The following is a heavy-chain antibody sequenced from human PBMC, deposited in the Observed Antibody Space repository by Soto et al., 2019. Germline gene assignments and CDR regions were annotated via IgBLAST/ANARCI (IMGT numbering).Heavy chain of an antibody. CDR2: IYNTGST. CDR3: ASRNYYGSGSYHYYFDY. CDR1: GGSFTNYY. D-gene: IGHD3-10*01. J-gene: IGHJ4*02. Sequence: PSETLSVTWTVSGGSFTNYYWSWILQPPGRGLEWIGYIYNTGSTNYNPSLKSRVTISVDTSKNQFSLKLSSVTAADTAVYYCASRNYYGSGSYHYYFDYWGQGTLVTVSS. V-gene: IGHV4-59*08.